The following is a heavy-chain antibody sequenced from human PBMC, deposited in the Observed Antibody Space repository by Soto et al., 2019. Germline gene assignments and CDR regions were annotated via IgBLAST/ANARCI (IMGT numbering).Heavy chain of an antibody. Sequence: QVQLVESGGGVVQPGRSLRLSCAASGFTFSSYGMHWVRQAPGKGLEWVAVIWYDGSNKYYADSVKGRFTISRDNSKNTLYLKMNSLRAEDMAVDYCASSIAARYYYMDVWGKGNTVTVSS. CDR2: IWYDGSNK. CDR1: GFTFSSYG. V-gene: IGHV3-33*01. CDR3: ASSIAARYYYMDV. D-gene: IGHD6-6*01. J-gene: IGHJ6*03.